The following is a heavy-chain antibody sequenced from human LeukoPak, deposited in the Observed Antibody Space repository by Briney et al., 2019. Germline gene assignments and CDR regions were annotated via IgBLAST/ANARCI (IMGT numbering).Heavy chain of an antibody. CDR1: GYTFTSYG. CDR3: SRVWVEATMLAYFDY. Sequence: GSSVNVSCKASGYTFTSYGISWVRQAPAQGIEWMGWISAYNGNTNYAQKLQVRVPMTTDRYTGKNYMYLRMKRPGAQAADYFSRVWVEATMLAYFDYWGQGTLVTAS. D-gene: IGHD1-26*01. J-gene: IGHJ4*02. CDR2: ISAYNGNT. V-gene: IGHV1-18*01.